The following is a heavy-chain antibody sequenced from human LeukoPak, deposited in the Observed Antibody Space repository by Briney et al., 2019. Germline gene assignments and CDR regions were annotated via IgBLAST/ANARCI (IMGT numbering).Heavy chain of an antibody. CDR2: ISGSGGST. J-gene: IGHJ4*02. D-gene: IGHD6-19*01. CDR3: AKGPRSGWSLLYFDY. Sequence: GGSVRLSCAASGFTFSSYAMIWVGQAPGKGLEGVSAISGSGGSTYYADFVKGRFTISRDNYKNTLYLQMNSLRAEDTAVYYCAKGPRSGWSLLYFDYWGQGTLVTVSS. CDR1: GFTFSSYA. V-gene: IGHV3-23*01.